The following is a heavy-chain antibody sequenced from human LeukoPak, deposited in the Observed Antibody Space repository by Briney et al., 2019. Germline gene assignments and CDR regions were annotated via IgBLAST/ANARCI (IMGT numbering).Heavy chain of an antibody. V-gene: IGHV4-61*02. D-gene: IGHD3-3*01. CDR3: AREAPHYDFWSGPRYYYMDV. J-gene: IGHJ6*03. CDR1: GGSISSGSYY. CDR2: IYTSGST. Sequence: PSETLSLTCTVSGGSISSGSYYWSWTRQPAGKGLEWIGRIYTSGSTNYNPSLKSRVTISVDTSKNQFSLKLSSVTAADTAVYYCAREAPHYDFWSGPRYYYMDVWGKGTTVTVSS.